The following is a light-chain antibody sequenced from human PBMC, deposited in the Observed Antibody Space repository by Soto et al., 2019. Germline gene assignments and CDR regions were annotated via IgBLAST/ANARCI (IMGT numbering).Light chain of an antibody. J-gene: IGLJ2*01. CDR1: SSDVGGYDQ. CDR2: AVT. V-gene: IGLV2-14*01. CDR3: SSYTGSGTF. Sequence: QSALTQPASVSGSPGQSIAISCTGTSSDVGGYDQVSWYQQHPVKAPKLMIYAVTTRPSGVSNRFSGSKSGNTASLTISGLQAEDEADYYCSSYTGSGTFFGGGTQLTVL.